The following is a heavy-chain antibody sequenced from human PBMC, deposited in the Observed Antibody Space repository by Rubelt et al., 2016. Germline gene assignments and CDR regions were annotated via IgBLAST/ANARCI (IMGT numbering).Heavy chain of an antibody. CDR2: IYHSGST. CDR1: GGSISSSSYY. D-gene: IGHD5-18*01. CDR3: ATDHSYNSFDD. J-gene: IGHJ4*02. V-gene: IGHV4-39*02. Sequence: QLQLQESGPGLVKPSETLSLTCTVSGGSISSSSYYWGWIRQPPGKGLEWIGTIYHSGSTYYSPSLKSRFTIAVDTYKNHFSLRLSSVTAADTAVDYCATDHSYNSFDDWGQGTLVTVAS.